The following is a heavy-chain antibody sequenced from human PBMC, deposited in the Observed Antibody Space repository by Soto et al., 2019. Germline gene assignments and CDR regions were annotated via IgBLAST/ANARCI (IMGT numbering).Heavy chain of an antibody. CDR1: GGSITSNNW. CDR3: ARGFGHTSSWYFDL. D-gene: IGHD6-13*01. J-gene: IGHJ4*02. CDR2: IYYSGNT. V-gene: IGHV4-4*02. Sequence: QVQLQESGPGLVKPSGTLSLTCAVSGGSITSNNWWSWVRQPPGKDLEWIGEIYYSGNTNYNPSLRGRVSMSVDKSQNQFSLWLTSVTAADTAVYYCARGFGHTSSWYFDLWVQGILITVSS.